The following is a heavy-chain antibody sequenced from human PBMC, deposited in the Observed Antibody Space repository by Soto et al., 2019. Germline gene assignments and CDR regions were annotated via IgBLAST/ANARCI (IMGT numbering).Heavy chain of an antibody. V-gene: IGHV4-59*01. CDR1: GGSIGSYY. J-gene: IGHJ5*02. D-gene: IGHD6-13*01. CDR2: IYYSGST. Sequence: PSETLSLTCTVSGGSIGSYYWSWIRQPPGKGLEWIGYIYYSGSTNYNPSLKSRVTISVDTSKNQFSLKLSSVTAADTAVYYCARDRLRGAAAGGNWFDPWGQGTLVTVSS. CDR3: ARDRLRGAAAGGNWFDP.